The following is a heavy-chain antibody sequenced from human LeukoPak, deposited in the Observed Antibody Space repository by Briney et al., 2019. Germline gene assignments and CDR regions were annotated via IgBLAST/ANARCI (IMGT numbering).Heavy chain of an antibody. D-gene: IGHD3-10*01. CDR1: GFTFSSYA. V-gene: IGHV3-30*04. Sequence: PGGSLRLSRAASGFTFSSYAMHWVRQAPGKGLEWVAVISYDGSNKYYADSVKGRFTISRDNSKNTLYLQMNSLRAEDTAVYYCARDLWMGERFGVFDYWGQGTLVTVSS. J-gene: IGHJ4*02. CDR2: ISYDGSNK. CDR3: ARDLWMGERFGVFDY.